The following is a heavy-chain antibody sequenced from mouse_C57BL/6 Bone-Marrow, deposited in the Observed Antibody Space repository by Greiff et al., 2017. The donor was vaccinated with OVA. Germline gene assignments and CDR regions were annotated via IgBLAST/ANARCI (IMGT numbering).Heavy chain of an antibody. J-gene: IGHJ1*03. V-gene: IGHV1-19*01. CDR3: ARSEESYWYFDV. CDR1: GYTFTDYY. Sequence: VQLQQSGPVLVKPGASVKMSCKASGYTFTDYYMNWVKQSHGKSLEWIGVINPYNGGTSYNQTFKGKATLTVDKSSSTAYMELNSLTSEDSAVYYCARSEESYWYFDVWGTGTTVTVSS. CDR2: INPYNGGT.